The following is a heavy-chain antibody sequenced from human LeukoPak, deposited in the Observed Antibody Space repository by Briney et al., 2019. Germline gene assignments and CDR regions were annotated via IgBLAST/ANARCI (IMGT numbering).Heavy chain of an antibody. V-gene: IGHV3-23*01. CDR3: ARCTASCYANAFDV. Sequence: PGGSLRLSCAASRFTFSSYAMSWVRQAPGKGLEWVSVISTSGANTYYADSVKGRFTISRDNSKNTLYLQMNSLRPEDTAVYYCARCTASCYANAFDVWGQGTLLTVSS. J-gene: IGHJ3*01. CDR1: RFTFSSYA. D-gene: IGHD2-2*01. CDR2: ISTSGANT.